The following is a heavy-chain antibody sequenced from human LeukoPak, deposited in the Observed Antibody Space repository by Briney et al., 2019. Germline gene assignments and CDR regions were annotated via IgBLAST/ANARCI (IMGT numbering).Heavy chain of an antibody. D-gene: IGHD3-22*01. CDR3: ASHDSSGYWPFDI. V-gene: IGHV1-46*01. CDR1: GYTFTSYY. Sequence: GASVKVSCKASGYTFTSYYMHWVRQAPGQGLEWMGIINPSGGSTSYARKFQGRVTMTRDMSTSTVYMELSSLRSEDTAVYYCASHDSSGYWPFDIWGQGTMVTVSS. CDR2: INPSGGST. J-gene: IGHJ3*02.